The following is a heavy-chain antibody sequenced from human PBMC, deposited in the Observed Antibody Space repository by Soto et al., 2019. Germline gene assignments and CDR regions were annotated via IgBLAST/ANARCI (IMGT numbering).Heavy chain of an antibody. Sequence: LGGSLRLSCAASGFTFSSYDMHWVRQATGKGLEWVSAIGTAGDTYYPGSVKGRFTISRENAKNSLYLQMNSLRAGDTAVYYCARGPRIVVATRRRSSYAMHVSGQATTLTRSS. CDR3: ARGPRIVVATRRRSSYAMHV. J-gene: IGHJ6*02. D-gene: IGHD1-26*01. CDR1: GFTFSSYD. V-gene: IGHV3-13*01. CDR2: IGTAGDT.